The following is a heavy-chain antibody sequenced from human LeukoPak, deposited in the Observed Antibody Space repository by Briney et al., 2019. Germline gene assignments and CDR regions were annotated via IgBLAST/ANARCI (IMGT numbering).Heavy chain of an antibody. CDR3: AKEVIVGVSFDS. Sequence: PGGSLRLSCAASGFTFSSYAMSWVRQAPGKGLEWVAAISGSGGSTYHADSVKGRFTISRDNSKNTLYLQMNSLRAEDTAVYYCAKEVIVGVSFDSWGQGTLVTVSS. CDR2: ISGSGGST. J-gene: IGHJ4*02. D-gene: IGHD1-26*01. CDR1: GFTFSSYA. V-gene: IGHV3-23*01.